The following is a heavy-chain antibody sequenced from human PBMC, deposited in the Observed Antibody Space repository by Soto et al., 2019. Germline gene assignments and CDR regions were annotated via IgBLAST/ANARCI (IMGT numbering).Heavy chain of an antibody. V-gene: IGHV6-1*01. J-gene: IGHJ6*02. CDR1: GDSVSSNCPA. CDR3: ARVSFLEWLPPNYYYYGMDV. CDR2: TYYRRKWYN. Sequence: SQTLSLTCGISGDSVSSNCPAWNWIRRSPSRDLEWLARTYYRRKWYNEYAVSVKSRRTINQDTSKNQVSLQLNSVTPEDTAVYYSARVSFLEWLPPNYYYYGMDVWGQGTTVTVSS. D-gene: IGHD3-3*01.